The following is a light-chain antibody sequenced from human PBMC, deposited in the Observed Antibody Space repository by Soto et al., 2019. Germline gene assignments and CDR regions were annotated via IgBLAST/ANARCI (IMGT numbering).Light chain of an antibody. V-gene: IGLV3-1*01. CDR1: DLGNRY. Sequence: SYELTQPPSVSVSPGQTASITCSGGDLGNRYACWYQQKPGQSPVLVIYLDTKRPSGIPERFSGSDSGNTATLTISGTQAVDEADYYCQEWYDTTGVVFGGGTKLTVL. CDR2: LDT. J-gene: IGLJ2*01. CDR3: QEWYDTTGVV.